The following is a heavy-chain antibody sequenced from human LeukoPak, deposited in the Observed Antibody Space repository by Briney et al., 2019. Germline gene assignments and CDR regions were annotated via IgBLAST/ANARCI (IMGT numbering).Heavy chain of an antibody. CDR3: ARGRYGWLPFDY. V-gene: IGHV4-59*01. CDR1: GGPMSSYY. J-gene: IGHJ4*02. Sequence: SETLSLTCTVSGGPMSSYYWSWIRQPPGKGLEWIGYIYYSGSTNYNPSHKSRVTISVDTSKNQFTLKLSSVTAADTAVYYCARGRYGWLPFDYWGQGTLVTVSS. D-gene: IGHD3-16*01. CDR2: IYYSGST.